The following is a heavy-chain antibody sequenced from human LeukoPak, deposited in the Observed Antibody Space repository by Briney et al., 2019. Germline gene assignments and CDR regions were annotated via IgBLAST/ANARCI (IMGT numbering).Heavy chain of an antibody. J-gene: IGHJ5*02. V-gene: IGHV1-69*04. D-gene: IGHD3-10*01. Sequence: ASVKVSCKASGGTFSSYAISWVRQAPGQGLEWMGRIIPILGIANYAQKFQGRVTITADKSTSTAYMELSSLRSEDTAVYYCASSVGSGRPSVYHWFDPWGQGTLVTVSS. CDR2: IIPILGIA. CDR3: ASSVGSGRPSVYHWFDP. CDR1: GGTFSSYA.